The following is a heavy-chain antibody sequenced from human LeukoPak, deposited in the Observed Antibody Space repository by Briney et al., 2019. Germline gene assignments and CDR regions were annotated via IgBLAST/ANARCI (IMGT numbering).Heavy chain of an antibody. V-gene: IGHV4-39*01. J-gene: IGHJ2*01. D-gene: IGHD3-10*01. CDR2: IYYSGST. CDR3: AKHPVMGRGLGSFDL. CDR1: GGSISSSSYY. Sequence: AETLSLTCTVSGGSISSSSYYWAWIRQPPGRGLEGFGRIYYSGSTYYNPALKSRVTISVDRSKNQFSLMLRSVTAAHTAVCYCAKHPVMGRGLGSFDLWGRGTLVTVSS.